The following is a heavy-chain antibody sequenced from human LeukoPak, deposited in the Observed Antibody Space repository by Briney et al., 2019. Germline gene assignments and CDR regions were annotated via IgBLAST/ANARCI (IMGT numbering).Heavy chain of an antibody. CDR3: ARDPDFWSGYYNFDY. CDR2: ISSYSGST. CDR1: GGSISSSSYS. V-gene: IGHV4-39*07. J-gene: IGHJ4*02. D-gene: IGHD3-3*01. Sequence: SETLSLTCTVSGGSISSSSYSWGWIRQPPGKGLEWIGSISSYSGSTYYNPSLKSRVTISVDTSKNQFSLKLSSVTAADTAVYYCARDPDFWSGYYNFDYWGQGTLVTVSS.